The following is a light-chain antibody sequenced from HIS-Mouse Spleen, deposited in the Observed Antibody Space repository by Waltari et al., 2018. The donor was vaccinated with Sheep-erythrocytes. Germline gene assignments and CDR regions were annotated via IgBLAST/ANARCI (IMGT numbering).Light chain of an antibody. J-gene: IGLJ3*02. CDR3: CSYAGSSTWV. Sequence: QSALTQPRSVSGSPGQSVTIPCPGTSSDVGGSNYVSWYQQHPGKAPKLMIYDVSKRPSGVSNRFSGSKSGNTASLTISGLQAEDEADYYCCSYAGSSTWVFGGGTKLTVL. V-gene: IGLV2-11*01. CDR1: SSDVGGSNY. CDR2: DVS.